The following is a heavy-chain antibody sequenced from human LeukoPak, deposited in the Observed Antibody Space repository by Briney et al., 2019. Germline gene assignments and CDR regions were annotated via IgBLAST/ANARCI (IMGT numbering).Heavy chain of an antibody. CDR3: ARVGAAAVFDY. D-gene: IGHD6-13*01. V-gene: IGHV3-64*01. Sequence: GGSLRLSCAASGFTFSSYGMHWVRQAPGKGLEYVSAISSNGGSTYYANSVKGRFTISRDNSKNTLYLQMGSLRAEDMAVYYCARVGAAAVFDYWGQGTLVTVSS. J-gene: IGHJ4*02. CDR1: GFTFSSYG. CDR2: ISSNGGST.